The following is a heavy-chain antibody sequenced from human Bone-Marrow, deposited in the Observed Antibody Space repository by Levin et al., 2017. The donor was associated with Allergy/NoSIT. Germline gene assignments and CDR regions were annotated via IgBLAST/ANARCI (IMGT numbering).Heavy chain of an antibody. CDR1: GFTFDDYA. J-gene: IGHJ2*01. CDR2: ISWNSGSI. D-gene: IGHD6-19*01. V-gene: IGHV3-9*01. Sequence: SLKISCVGSGFTFDDYAMHWVRQAPGKGLEWVSGISWNSGSIGYADSVKGRFTISRDNARNSLYLHMNSLRPEDTAVYYCAGKPLSSWLYWYFDLWGRGTLVTVSS. CDR3: AGKPLSSWLYWYFDL.